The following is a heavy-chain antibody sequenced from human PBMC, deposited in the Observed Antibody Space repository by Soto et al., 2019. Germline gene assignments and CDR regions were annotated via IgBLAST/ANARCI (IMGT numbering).Heavy chain of an antibody. CDR3: ARAGYYDILTGPFDI. J-gene: IGHJ3*02. CDR1: GGTFSSYA. V-gene: IGHV1-69*13. CDR2: IIPIFGTA. Sequence: EASVKVSCKSSGGTFSSYAISWVRQAPGQGLEWMGGIIPIFGTANYAQKFQGRVTITADESTSTAYMELSSLRSEDTAVYYCARAGYYDILTGPFDIWGQGTMVTVSS. D-gene: IGHD3-9*01.